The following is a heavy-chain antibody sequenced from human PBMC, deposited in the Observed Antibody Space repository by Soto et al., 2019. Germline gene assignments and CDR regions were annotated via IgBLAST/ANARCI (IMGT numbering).Heavy chain of an antibody. J-gene: IGHJ4*02. D-gene: IGHD3-3*01. Sequence: QITLKESGPTLVKPTQTLTLTCTVSGVSLSTSGVGVAWIRQPPGKALEWLAVIFWDDDKRYNPSLNIRLTLTTDSSKNQVVLTLINMDPVDTATYYCALRLSVVGAGYFDYWGQGPLVTVSS. V-gene: IGHV2-5*02. CDR2: IFWDDDK. CDR3: ALRLSVVGAGYFDY. CDR1: GVSLSTSGVG.